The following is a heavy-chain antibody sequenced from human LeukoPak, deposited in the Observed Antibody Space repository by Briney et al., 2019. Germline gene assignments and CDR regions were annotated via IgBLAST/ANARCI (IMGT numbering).Heavy chain of an antibody. CDR1: GYIFTTCN. Sequence: ASVKVSCKASGYIFTTCNINWVRQATGQGLEWVGWMNPNSGDAGYAQQFQGRVTSTRDTSISTAYMELSSLTFEDTAVYYCAQDRGSLVAFDIWGQGTVVTVSS. CDR3: AQDRGSLVAFDI. V-gene: IGHV1-8*03. J-gene: IGHJ3*02. D-gene: IGHD3-16*01. CDR2: MNPNSGDA.